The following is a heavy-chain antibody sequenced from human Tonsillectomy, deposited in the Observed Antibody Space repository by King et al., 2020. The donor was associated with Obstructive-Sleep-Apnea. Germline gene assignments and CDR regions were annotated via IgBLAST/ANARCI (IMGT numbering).Heavy chain of an antibody. D-gene: IGHD5-18*01. CDR2: IYPGDTDT. V-gene: IGHV5-51*01. Sequence: QLVQSGAEVKKPGESLKISCKGSRYSFTSYWIGWGRQMPGKGLEWLGIIYPGDTDTRYSPAFQGQVTIPAEKAIRTAYLQWSSLKASYTAMYYCARLVEGYSYGFFDYWGQGTLVTVSS. CDR1: RYSFTSYW. CDR3: ARLVEGYSYGFFDY. J-gene: IGHJ4*02.